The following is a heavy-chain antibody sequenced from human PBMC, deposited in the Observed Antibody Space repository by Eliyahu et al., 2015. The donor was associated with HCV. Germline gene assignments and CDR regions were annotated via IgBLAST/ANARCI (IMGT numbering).Heavy chain of an antibody. J-gene: IGHJ5*02. CDR3: ARDPNGDYIGAWWFDP. D-gene: IGHD4-17*01. CDR2: ARGGGFDT. V-gene: IGHV3-23*01. CDR1: GITFSDFG. Sequence: QLLESGGGLVQPGGSLRLSCXASGITFSDFGVAWVRQAPGXGLEWXXAARGGGFDTRYADSVRGRFTISRDNSKNMVFLQMNSLRAEDWARYYCARDPNGDYIGAWWFDPWGQGTLVTVSS.